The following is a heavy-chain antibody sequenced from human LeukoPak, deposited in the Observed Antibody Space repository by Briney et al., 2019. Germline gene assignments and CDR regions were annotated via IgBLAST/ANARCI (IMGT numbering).Heavy chain of an antibody. CDR2: IYYSGST. Sequence: SETMSLNCTDTGGCIISYYWIWIRQPPVTGLDSIGYIYYSGSTNYNPSLKSRVTISVDTSKNQFSLKLTSVTAADTAVYYCARQWLVSPYIDYWGQGTLVTVSS. J-gene: IGHJ4*02. CDR3: ARQWLVSPYIDY. CDR1: GGCIISYY. D-gene: IGHD5-12*01. V-gene: IGHV4-59*08.